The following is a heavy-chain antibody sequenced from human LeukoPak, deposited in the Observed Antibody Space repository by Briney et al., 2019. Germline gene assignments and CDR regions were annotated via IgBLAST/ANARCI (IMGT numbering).Heavy chain of an antibody. J-gene: IGHJ3*02. CDR1: GGTFSSYA. CDR3: ASPYYYDSSGPGAAFDI. Sequence: SVKVSCKASGGTFSSYAISWVRQAPGQGLEWMGGIIPIFGTANYAQKFQGRVTITADKSTSTAYMELSSLRSEDTAVYYCASPYYYDSSGPGAAFDIWGQGTMVTVSS. D-gene: IGHD3-22*01. CDR2: IIPIFGTA. V-gene: IGHV1-69*06.